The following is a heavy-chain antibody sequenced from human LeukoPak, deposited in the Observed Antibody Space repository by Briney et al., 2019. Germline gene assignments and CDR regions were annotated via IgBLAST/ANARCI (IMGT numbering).Heavy chain of an antibody. J-gene: IGHJ4*02. CDR1: GFSVSTNY. Sequence: GGSLRLSCAASGFSVSTNYMSWVRQAPGKGLEWVSIIYSDGGGGSTYYADSVKGRFTISRDNSKNTLYLQMNSLRAEDTAVYYCASLWFGELLEDYWGQGTLVTVSS. D-gene: IGHD3-10*01. CDR2: IYSDGGGGST. V-gene: IGHV3-66*01. CDR3: ASLWFGELLEDY.